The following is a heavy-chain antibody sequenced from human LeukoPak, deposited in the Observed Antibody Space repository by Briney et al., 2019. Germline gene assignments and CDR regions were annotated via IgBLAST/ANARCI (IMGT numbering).Heavy chain of an antibody. Sequence: GGSLRLSCAASGFTFRNYWMHWVRQAPGEGLVWVSRVNGYGNSTNYADSVKGRYTISRDNAKNTLYLQMNSLRVEDTAVNYCSVGVITGTFHIWGQGTMVTVSS. V-gene: IGHV3-74*01. CDR2: VNGYGNST. D-gene: IGHD3-16*02. CDR3: SVGVITGTFHI. CDR1: GFTFRNYW. J-gene: IGHJ3*02.